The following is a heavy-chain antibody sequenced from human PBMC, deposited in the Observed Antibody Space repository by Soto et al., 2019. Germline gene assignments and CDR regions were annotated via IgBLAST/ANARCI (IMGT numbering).Heavy chain of an antibody. Sequence: GGSLRLSCAASGFTFSSYSMNWVRQAPGKGLEWVSSISSSSSYIYYADSVKGRFTISRDNAKNSLYLQMNSLRAEDTAVYYCARDPPYYYDSSGYYLGPYYFDYWGQGTLVTVSS. CDR2: ISSSSSYI. CDR1: GFTFSSYS. CDR3: ARDPPYYYDSSGYYLGPYYFDY. J-gene: IGHJ4*02. D-gene: IGHD3-22*01. V-gene: IGHV3-21*01.